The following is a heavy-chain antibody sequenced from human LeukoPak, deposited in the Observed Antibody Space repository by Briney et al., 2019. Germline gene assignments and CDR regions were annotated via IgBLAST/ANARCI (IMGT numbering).Heavy chain of an antibody. CDR2: MNPNSGNT. CDR1: GYTFTSYD. Sequence: ASVKVSCKASGYTFTSYDINWVRQATGQGLEWMGWMNPNSGNTGYAQKFQGRVTMTRNTSISTAYMELSSLRSEDTAVYYCARGKITMIVVDTAYYYYGMDVWGQGTTVTASS. V-gene: IGHV1-8*01. D-gene: IGHD3-22*01. J-gene: IGHJ6*02. CDR3: ARGKITMIVVDTAYYYYGMDV.